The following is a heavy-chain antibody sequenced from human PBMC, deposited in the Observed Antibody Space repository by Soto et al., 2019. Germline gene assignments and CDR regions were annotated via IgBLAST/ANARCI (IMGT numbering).Heavy chain of an antibody. CDR3: ARRYIAAAGDLIDY. V-gene: IGHV4-39*01. CDR1: GGSISSSSYY. CDR2: IYYSGST. Sequence: SETLSLTCTVSGGSISSSSYYWGWIRQPPGKGLEWIGSIYYSGSTYYNPSLKSRVTISVDTSKNQFSLKLSSVTAADTAVYYCARRYIAAAGDLIDYWGQGTLVTVSS. D-gene: IGHD6-13*01. J-gene: IGHJ4*02.